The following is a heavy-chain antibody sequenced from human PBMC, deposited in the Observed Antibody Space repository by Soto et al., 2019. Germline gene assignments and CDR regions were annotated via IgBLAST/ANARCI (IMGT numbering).Heavy chain of an antibody. J-gene: IGHJ6*02. V-gene: IGHV4-59*01. CDR1: GGSISSYY. CDR3: ARGGTGTPLYYYYGMDV. CDR2: IYYSGST. D-gene: IGHD1-1*01. Sequence: ETLSLTCTVSGGSISSYYWSWIRQPPGKGLEWIGYIYYSGSTNYNPSLKSRVTISVDTSKNQFSLKLSSVTAADTAVYYCARGGTGTPLYYYYGMDVWGQGTTVTVSS.